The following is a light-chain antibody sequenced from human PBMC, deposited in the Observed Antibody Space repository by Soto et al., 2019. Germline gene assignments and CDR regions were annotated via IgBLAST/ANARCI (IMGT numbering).Light chain of an antibody. J-gene: IGKJ5*01. CDR3: QQYNNWPIT. CDR1: QSVSSN. V-gene: IGKV3-15*01. Sequence: EIVMTQSPATLSVSPGERATLSCRASQSVSSNLAWYQQKPGQAPRLLIYGASTRDTGISASFSGSGSGTEFTLTISSLQSEEFAVYYCQQYNNWPITFGQGTRLEIK. CDR2: GAS.